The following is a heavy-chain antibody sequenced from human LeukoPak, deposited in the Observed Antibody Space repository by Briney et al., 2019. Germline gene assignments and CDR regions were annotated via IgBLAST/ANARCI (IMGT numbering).Heavy chain of an antibody. V-gene: IGHV1-18*01. Sequence: ASVKVSCKASGYTFTSYGISWVRQAPGQGLEWMGWISAYNGNTNYAQKLQGRVTMTTDTSTSTAYMGLRSLRSDDTAVYYCARDLPRYCSGGSCDDYWGQGTLVTVSS. CDR3: ARDLPRYCSGGSCDDY. D-gene: IGHD2-15*01. J-gene: IGHJ4*02. CDR1: GYTFTSYG. CDR2: ISAYNGNT.